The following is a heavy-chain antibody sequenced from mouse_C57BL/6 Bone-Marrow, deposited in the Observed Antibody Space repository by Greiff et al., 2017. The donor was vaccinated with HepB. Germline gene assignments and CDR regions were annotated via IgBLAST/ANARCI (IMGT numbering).Heavy chain of an antibody. J-gene: IGHJ4*01. CDR1: GFTFSNYW. CDR2: IRLKSDNYAS. D-gene: IGHD2-5*01. CDR3: TGYSNYVMDY. V-gene: IGHV6-3*01. Sequence: EVQGVESGGGLVQPGGSMKLSCVASGFTFSNYWMNWVRQSPEKGLEWVAQIRLKSDNYASHYAESVKGRFNISRDDSKSSVYLQMNNIRAEDTGIYYCTGYSNYVMDYWGQGTSVTVSS.